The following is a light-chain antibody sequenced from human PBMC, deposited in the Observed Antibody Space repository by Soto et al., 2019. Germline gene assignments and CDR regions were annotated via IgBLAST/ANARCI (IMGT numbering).Light chain of an antibody. CDR1: QGISRS. Sequence: DIQMTQSPSSVSASVGDRVTITCQASQGISRSLAWYQQKPGKAPKLLIYSASSLQTGVPSRFSGSGFGTEFTLTISSHRPEDFATYYCQQADTFPIIFGQGTRREI. V-gene: IGKV1D-12*01. CDR3: QQADTFPII. J-gene: IGKJ5*01. CDR2: SAS.